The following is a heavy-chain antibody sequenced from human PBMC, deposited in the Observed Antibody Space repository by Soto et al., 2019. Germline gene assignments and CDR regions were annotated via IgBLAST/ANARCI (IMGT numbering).Heavy chain of an antibody. V-gene: IGHV1-18*01. CDR3: ARALRFLEWLSPGGY. D-gene: IGHD3-3*01. J-gene: IGHJ4*02. CDR1: GYTFTSYG. CDR2: ISAYNGNT. Sequence: QVQLVQSGAEVKKPGASVKVSCKASGYTFTSYGISRVRQAPGQGLEWMGWISAYNGNTNYAQKLQGRVTMTTDTSTSTAYMELRSLRSDDTAVYYCARALRFLEWLSPGGYWGQGTLVTVSS.